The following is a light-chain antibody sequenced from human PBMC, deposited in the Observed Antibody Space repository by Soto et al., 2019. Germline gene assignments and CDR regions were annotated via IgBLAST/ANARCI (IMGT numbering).Light chain of an antibody. CDR2: AAS. J-gene: IGKJ1*01. CDR1: QSISSY. V-gene: IGKV1-39*01. Sequence: DIQITQYTSSLSASVRDRVTIPFRASQSISSYLNWYQQKPGKAPKLLIYAASSLQSGVPSRFSGSGSGTDFTLTISSLQPEDFATYYCQQSYSTLWTFGQGSKV. CDR3: QQSYSTLWT.